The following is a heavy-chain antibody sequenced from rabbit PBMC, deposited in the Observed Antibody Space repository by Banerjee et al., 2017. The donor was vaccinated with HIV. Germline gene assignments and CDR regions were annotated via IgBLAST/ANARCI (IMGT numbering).Heavy chain of an antibody. J-gene: IGHJ6*01. CDR1: GIDFSGTVY. CDR2: IFAGGTDNT. Sequence: QSLEESGGDLVKPEGSLTLTCAASGIDFSGTVYVCWVRQAPGKGLEWIACIFAGGTDNTYYASWAKGRFTISKTSSTTVTLQMTSLTAADTATYFCARDSASSFSSYGMDLWGQGTLVTVS. V-gene: IGHV1S40*01. D-gene: IGHD8-1*01. CDR3: ARDSASSFSSYGMDL.